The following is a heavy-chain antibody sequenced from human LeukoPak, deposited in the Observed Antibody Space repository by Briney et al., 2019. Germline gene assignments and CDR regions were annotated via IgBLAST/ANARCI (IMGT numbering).Heavy chain of an antibody. Sequence: GGSLRLSCAASGFTFSIYSMSWVRQAPGKGLEWVGHIKSKTDGGTTDYAAPVKGRFIISRDDSKHTLYLQMSSLKTDDTAVYYCTKYDTSVNFDYWGQGTLVTVSS. CDR1: GFTFSIYS. CDR3: TKYDTSVNFDY. CDR2: IKSKTDGGTT. J-gene: IGHJ4*02. V-gene: IGHV3-15*01. D-gene: IGHD3-22*01.